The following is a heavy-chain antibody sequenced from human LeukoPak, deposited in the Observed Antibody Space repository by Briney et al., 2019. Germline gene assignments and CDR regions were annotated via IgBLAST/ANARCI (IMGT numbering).Heavy chain of an antibody. CDR3: ARHPHYYFDNSAR. CDR2: IYYSGTT. J-gene: IGHJ4*02. Sequence: PSETLSLTCTVSGGSISTSGYYWGWIRQPPGKGLEWFGSIYYSGTTYYNPSLKSRVTISVDTSKNQFSLKLSSVTAADTAVYYCARHPHYYFDNSARWGQGTLVTVSS. V-gene: IGHV4-39*01. CDR1: GGSISTSGYY. D-gene: IGHD3-22*01.